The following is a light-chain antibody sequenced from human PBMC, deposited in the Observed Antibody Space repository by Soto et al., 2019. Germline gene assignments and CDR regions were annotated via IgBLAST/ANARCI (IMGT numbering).Light chain of an antibody. J-gene: IGKJ5*01. CDR2: DVS. CDR3: QQYNNWPFS. V-gene: IGKV3-15*01. Sequence: EIVMTQSPGTLSVSPGERATLSCRAGQGVTTNFAWYQQKSGQSPRLLIYDVSIRATGVPARFSGTGSETDFTLTISGLQSEDSAVYFCQQYNNWPFSFGQGTRLHIK. CDR1: QGVTTN.